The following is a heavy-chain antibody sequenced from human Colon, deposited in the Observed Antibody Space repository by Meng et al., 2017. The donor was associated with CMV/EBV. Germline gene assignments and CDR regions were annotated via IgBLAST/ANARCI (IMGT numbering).Heavy chain of an antibody. Sequence: KASGYTLITYGISWLRQAPGQGLEWMGWINPNNGNTVYAPRFRDRATMTTDASTSTAYMELTSLTSDDTAVYYCARDWGDTTKVIVDYWGRGTLVTVSS. J-gene: IGHJ4*02. CDR3: ARDWGDTTKVIVDY. V-gene: IGHV1-18*01. D-gene: IGHD3-16*01. CDR2: INPNNGNT. CDR1: GYTLITYG.